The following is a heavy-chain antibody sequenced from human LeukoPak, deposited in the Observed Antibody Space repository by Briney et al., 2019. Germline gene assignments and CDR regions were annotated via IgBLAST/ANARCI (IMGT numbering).Heavy chain of an antibody. CDR2: IYTSGST. J-gene: IGHJ6*03. Sequence: SETLSLTCTVSGGSISSYYWSWIRQPPGKGLEWIGYIYTSGSTNYNPSLKSRVTISVDTSKNQFSLKLSSMTAADTAVYYCARHVSGPNPDYYYYMDVWGKGTTVTVSS. V-gene: IGHV4-4*09. CDR3: ARHVSGPNPDYYYYMDV. CDR1: GGSISSYY. D-gene: IGHD3-3*01.